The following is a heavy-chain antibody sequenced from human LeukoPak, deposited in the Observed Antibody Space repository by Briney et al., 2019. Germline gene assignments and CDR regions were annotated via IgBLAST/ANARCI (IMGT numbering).Heavy chain of an antibody. J-gene: IGHJ4*02. CDR1: GFTFSDYA. Sequence: GSLRLSCAASGFTFSDYAMGWVRQAPGKGLEWIAYIYYSGSTNYNPSLKSRVTISLDTSKNQFSLNLRSMKASDTAVYYCARAFCVGDCFVLHIYFDSWGLGTLVTVSS. CDR2: IYYSGST. D-gene: IGHD2-21*02. CDR3: ARAFCVGDCFVLHIYFDS. V-gene: IGHV4-59*08.